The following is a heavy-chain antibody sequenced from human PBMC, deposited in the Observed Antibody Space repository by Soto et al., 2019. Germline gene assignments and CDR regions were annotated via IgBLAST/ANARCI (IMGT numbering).Heavy chain of an antibody. V-gene: IGHV4-59*01. J-gene: IGHJ6*03. CDR1: GGSMSSYY. D-gene: IGHD2-8*01. CDR2: IYYSGST. Sequence: SETLSLTCTVSGGSMSSYYWSWIRQPPGKGLEWIGYIYYSGSTNYNPTLKSRAIISVETSKNQFSMNLSSVTAADTAVYYCTRVPRGYCSNGVCYKPPDYYYMDVWGKGTTVTVSS. CDR3: TRVPRGYCSNGVCYKPPDYYYMDV.